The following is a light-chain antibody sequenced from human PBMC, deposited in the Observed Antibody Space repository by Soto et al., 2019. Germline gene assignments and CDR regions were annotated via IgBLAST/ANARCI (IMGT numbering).Light chain of an antibody. CDR1: QSVNSNY. CDR3: QQYGSSPLT. V-gene: IGKV3-20*01. J-gene: IGKJ4*01. Sequence: EIVLTQSPGTLSLSPGERATLSCRASQSVNSNYLAWYQQKPGQAPRLLIYGASSRATGIPDRFSGSGSGTEFTLTISSLQSEDFAVYYCQQYGSSPLTFGGGTKVAIK. CDR2: GAS.